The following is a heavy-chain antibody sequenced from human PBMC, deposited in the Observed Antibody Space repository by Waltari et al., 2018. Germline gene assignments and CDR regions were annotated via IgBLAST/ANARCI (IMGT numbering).Heavy chain of an antibody. V-gene: IGHV4-34*01. CDR1: GGSFSGYY. D-gene: IGHD3-16*01. CDR3: ARDSGIRRGWFDP. J-gene: IGHJ5*02. Sequence: QVQLQQWGAGLLKPSETLSLTCAVYGGSFSGYYWSWIRQPPGKGLEWLGEINHSGSTNYNPSLKSRVTISVDTSKNQFSLKLSSVTAADTAVYYCARDSGIRRGWFDPWGQGTLVTVSS. CDR2: INHSGST.